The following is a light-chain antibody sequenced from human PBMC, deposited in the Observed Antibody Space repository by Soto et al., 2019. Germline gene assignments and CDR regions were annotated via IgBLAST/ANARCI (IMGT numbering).Light chain of an antibody. J-gene: IGLJ2*01. V-gene: IGLV2-14*01. CDR1: SSDFGDHKS. Sequence: QSVLTQAASVSGSPGQSITISCTGASSDFGDHKSVSWYQHHPGKAPKLIIYEVNYRPSGVSSRFSGSRSGNTASLTISGLQAEDEADYYCCSYAGEFSFGLVFGAGTKLTVL. CDR2: EVN. CDR3: CSYAGEFSFGLV.